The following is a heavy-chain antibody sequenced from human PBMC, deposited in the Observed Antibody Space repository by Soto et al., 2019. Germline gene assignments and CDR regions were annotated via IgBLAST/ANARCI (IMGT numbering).Heavy chain of an antibody. CDR1: GFTFSSYG. CDR2: ISYDGSNK. V-gene: IGHV3-30*03. J-gene: IGHJ4*02. CDR3: ASLHYDSSGYLDY. D-gene: IGHD3-22*01. Sequence: QVQLVESGGGVVQPGRSLRLSCAASGFTFSSYGMHWVRQAPGKGLEWVAVISYDGSNKYYADSVKGRFTISRDNSKNTLYLQMNSLRAEDTAVYYCASLHYDSSGYLDYWGQGTLVTVSS.